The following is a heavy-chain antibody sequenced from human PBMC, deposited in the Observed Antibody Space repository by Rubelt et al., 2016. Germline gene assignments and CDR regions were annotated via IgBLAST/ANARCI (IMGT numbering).Heavy chain of an antibody. CDR1: GFTLSSYT. CDR3: VRGGARYFDF. CDR2: MKEDGSDE. Sequence: GGGVVQPGRSLRLSCAASGFTLSSYTMSWVRQAPGKGLEWVAKMKEDGSDEHYVDSVKGRFTISRDNARNSLYLQMNSLRVEETAVYYCVRGGARYFDFWGQGTLVTVSS. D-gene: IGHD1-26*01. J-gene: IGHJ4*02. V-gene: IGHV3-7*01.